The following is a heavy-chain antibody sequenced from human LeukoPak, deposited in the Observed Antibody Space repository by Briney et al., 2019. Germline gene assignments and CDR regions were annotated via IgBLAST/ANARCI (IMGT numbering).Heavy chain of an antibody. V-gene: IGHV4-34*01. J-gene: IGHJ2*01. CDR3: ARDLHSLAAAGHYWYFDL. CDR2: INHGGGT. CDR1: GGSFSIYY. Sequence: SETLSLTCAVYGGSFSIYYWTWIRQPPGKGLEWIGEINHGGGTNYNPSLKSRVTISLDTSKNQFSLKLSSVTAADTAVYYCARDLHSLAAAGHYWYFDLWGRGTLVTVSS. D-gene: IGHD6-13*01.